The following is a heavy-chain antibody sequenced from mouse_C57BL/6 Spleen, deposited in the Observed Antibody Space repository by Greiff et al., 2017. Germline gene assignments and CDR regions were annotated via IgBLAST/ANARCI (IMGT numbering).Heavy chain of an antibody. D-gene: IGHD2-13*01. CDR3: ERCGYGDYGYAMDY. Sequence: QVQLQQPGAELVRPGSSVKLSCKASGYTFTSYWMDWVKQRPGQGLEWIGNIYPSDSDTHYNQKFKDKATLTVDKSSSTAYMQLSSLTSEDSAVYDCERCGYGDYGYAMDYWGQGTSVTVSS. V-gene: IGHV1-61*01. CDR2: IYPSDSDT. CDR1: GYTFTSYW. J-gene: IGHJ4*01.